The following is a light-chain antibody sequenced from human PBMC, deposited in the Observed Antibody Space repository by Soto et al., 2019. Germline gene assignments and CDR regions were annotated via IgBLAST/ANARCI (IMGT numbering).Light chain of an antibody. CDR1: SSDVGGYNY. J-gene: IGLJ2*01. CDR2: EVS. Sequence: QSALTQPRSVSGSPGQSVTISCTGTSSDVGGYNYVSWYQQHPGKAPKLMIYEVSKRPSGVPDRFSGSKSGNTASLTISGLQAEDEADYYCCSYAGSYIHVVFGGGTKLTVL. CDR3: CSYAGSYIHVV. V-gene: IGLV2-11*01.